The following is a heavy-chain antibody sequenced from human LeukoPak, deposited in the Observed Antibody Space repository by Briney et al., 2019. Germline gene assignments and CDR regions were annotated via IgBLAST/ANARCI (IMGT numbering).Heavy chain of an antibody. V-gene: IGHV1-18*01. CDR1: GYTFTSYG. J-gene: IGHJ5*02. CDR2: ISAYNGNT. CDR3: ARNIASSSTIFGVVYNWFDP. Sequence: ASVKVSCKASGYTFTSYGISWVRQAPGQGLERMGWISAYNGNTNYAQKLQGRVTMTTDTSTSTAYMELRSLRSDDTAVYYCARNIASSSTIFGVVYNWFDPWGQGTLVTVSS. D-gene: IGHD3-3*01.